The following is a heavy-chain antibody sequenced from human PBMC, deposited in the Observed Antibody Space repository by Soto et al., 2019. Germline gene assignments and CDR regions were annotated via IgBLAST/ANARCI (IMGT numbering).Heavy chain of an antibody. CDR1: GGSVSSGSYY. Sequence: QVQLQESGPGLVKPSETLSLTYTVSGGSVSSGSYYWSWIRQPPGKGLEWIGYIYYSGSTNYNPSLKSRVTISVDTSKNQFSLKLSSVTAADTAVYYCARDRGVAVAGSYGMDVWGQGTTVTVSS. D-gene: IGHD6-19*01. J-gene: IGHJ6*02. CDR3: ARDRGVAVAGSYGMDV. V-gene: IGHV4-61*01. CDR2: IYYSGST.